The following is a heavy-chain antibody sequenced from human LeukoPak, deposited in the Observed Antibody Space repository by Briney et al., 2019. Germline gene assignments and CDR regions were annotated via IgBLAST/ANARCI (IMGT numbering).Heavy chain of an antibody. Sequence: GGSLRLSCAASGFTFSSYAMSWVRQAPGKGLEWVSAISSGGGSTYYADSVKGRFTISRDNAKNSLYLQMNSLRAEDTAVYYCARDLWYSSGWYSALDYWGQGTLVTVSS. CDR1: GFTFSSYA. J-gene: IGHJ4*02. V-gene: IGHV3-23*01. CDR2: ISSGGGST. D-gene: IGHD6-19*01. CDR3: ARDLWYSSGWYSALDY.